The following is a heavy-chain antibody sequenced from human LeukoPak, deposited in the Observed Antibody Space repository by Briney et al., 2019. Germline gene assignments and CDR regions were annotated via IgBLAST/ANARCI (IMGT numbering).Heavy chain of an antibody. Sequence: PSETLSLTCTVSGGSISSSRYHWDWIRQPPGKGLEWIGSIYYSGSTNYNPSLKSRVTISVDTSKNQFSLKLSSVTAADTAVYYCARATRGHYYDFWSGYYFDYWGQGTLVTVSS. CDR3: ARATRGHYYDFWSGYYFDY. D-gene: IGHD3-3*01. V-gene: IGHV4-39*07. J-gene: IGHJ4*02. CDR1: GGSISSSRYH. CDR2: IYYSGST.